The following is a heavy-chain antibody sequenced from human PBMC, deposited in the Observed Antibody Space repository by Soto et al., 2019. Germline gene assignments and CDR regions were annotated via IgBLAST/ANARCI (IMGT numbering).Heavy chain of an antibody. V-gene: IGHV3-23*04. CDR2: ISGSGANT. D-gene: IGHD2-15*01. CDR1: GFPFSNYA. Sequence: EVQLVESGGGLVQPGGSLRLSCADSGFPFSNYAMSWVRQAPGKGLEWVSSISGSGANTYYADSVKGRFTISRDNSKNTLYLQMNSLRAEDPAVYYGAKAVYCSGGSCHVAFDFWGQGTMVTVSS. J-gene: IGHJ3*01. CDR3: AKAVYCSGGSCHVAFDF.